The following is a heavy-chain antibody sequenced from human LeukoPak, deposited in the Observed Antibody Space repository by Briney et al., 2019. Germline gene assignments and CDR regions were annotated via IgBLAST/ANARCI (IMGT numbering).Heavy chain of an antibody. J-gene: IGHJ4*02. Sequence: ASVTVSCKASGYTFTSYGISWVRQAPGQGLEWMGWISAYNGNTNYAQKLQGRVNLTTDASTNTAYMELRSLRSDDTAVYFCARDRETIALAGSPRYFDYWGQGTLVTVSS. CDR3: ARDRETIALAGSPRYFDY. CDR2: ISAYNGNT. CDR1: GYTFTSYG. V-gene: IGHV1-18*01. D-gene: IGHD6-19*01.